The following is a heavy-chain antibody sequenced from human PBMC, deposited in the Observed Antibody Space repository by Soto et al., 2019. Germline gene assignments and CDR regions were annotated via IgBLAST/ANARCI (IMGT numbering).Heavy chain of an antibody. CDR2: IIPIFGTA. V-gene: IGHV1-69*13. CDR1: GGTFSSYA. Sequence: ASVKVSCKASGGTFSSYAISWVRQAPGQGLEWMGGIIPIFGTANYAQKFQGRVTITADESTSTAYMELSSLRSEDTAVYYCARGGATVTSSPGAFGIWGQGTMVTVSS. CDR3: ARGGATVTSSPGAFGI. D-gene: IGHD4-4*01. J-gene: IGHJ3*02.